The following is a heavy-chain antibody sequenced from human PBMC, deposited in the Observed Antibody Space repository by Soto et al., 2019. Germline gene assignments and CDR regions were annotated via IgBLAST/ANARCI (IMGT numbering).Heavy chain of an antibody. CDR1: GFTFSSYA. J-gene: IGHJ4*02. D-gene: IGHD6-13*01. CDR2: ISSGGGST. V-gene: IGHV3-23*01. CDR3: AKRLGYSTSWYYFDY. Sequence: EVQLLESGGGLVQPGGSLRLSCAASGFTFSSYAMSWVRQAPGKGLEWVSTISSGGGSTYHAASVKGRFTTSRDNSKNTMYLQMNSLRADDTAVYYCAKRLGYSTSWYYFDYWGQGTLVTVSS.